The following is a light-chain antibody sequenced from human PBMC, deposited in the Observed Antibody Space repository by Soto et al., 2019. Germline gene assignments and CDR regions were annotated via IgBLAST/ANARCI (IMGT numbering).Light chain of an antibody. Sequence: DIQLTQSPSFLSASVGDRVTITCRASQGISSYLAWYHQKPGKAPKLLIYAASTLQSGVPSRFNGSGSGTEFTLTISSLQPEDFATYYCQQLNSYPLTFGQGTRLE. V-gene: IGKV1-9*01. J-gene: IGKJ5*01. CDR3: QQLNSYPLT. CDR2: AAS. CDR1: QGISSY.